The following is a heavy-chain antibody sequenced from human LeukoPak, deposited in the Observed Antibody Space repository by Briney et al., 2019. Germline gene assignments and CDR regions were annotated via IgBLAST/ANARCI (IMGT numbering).Heavy chain of an antibody. D-gene: IGHD3-10*01. V-gene: IGHV1-2*02. CDR3: AREQYGSGSSPYYYGMDV. J-gene: IGHJ6*02. CDR1: GYTSTGYY. Sequence: GASVKVSCKASGYTSTGYYMHWVRQAPGQGLEWMGWINPNSGGTNYAQKFQGRVTMTRDTSISTAYMELSRLRSDDTAVYYCAREQYGSGSSPYYYGMDVWGQGTTVTVSS. CDR2: INPNSGGT.